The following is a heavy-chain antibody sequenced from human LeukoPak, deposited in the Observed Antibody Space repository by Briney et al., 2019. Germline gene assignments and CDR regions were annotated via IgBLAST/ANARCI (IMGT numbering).Heavy chain of an antibody. J-gene: IGHJ4*02. CDR3: ARVPPSGKPFDY. CDR2: IIPIFGTA. D-gene: IGHD1-14*01. V-gene: IGHV1-69*13. CDR1: GGTFSSYA. Sequence: ASVKVSCKASGGTFSSYAISWVRQAPGQGLEWMGGIIPIFGTANYAQKFQGRVTITADESTSTAYMELSSLRSEDTAVYYCARVPPSGKPFDYWGQGTLVTVSS.